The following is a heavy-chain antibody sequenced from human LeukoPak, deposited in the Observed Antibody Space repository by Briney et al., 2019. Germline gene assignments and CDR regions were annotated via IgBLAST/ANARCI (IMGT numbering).Heavy chain of an antibody. D-gene: IGHD1-1*01. V-gene: IGHV1-69*13. J-gene: IGHJ6*03. Sequence: SVKVSCKGASRNYAFSWVRQAHGQGLEWMGGIIPVFGTANYAQKFQGRLSLTADESTGTAYMELGSLRSEDSAIYYCASGPPLTNDDTPEGYYHYYMDVWGKGTTVTIFS. CDR3: ASGPPLTNDDTPEGYYHYYMDV. CDR2: IIPVFGTA. CDR1: SRNYA.